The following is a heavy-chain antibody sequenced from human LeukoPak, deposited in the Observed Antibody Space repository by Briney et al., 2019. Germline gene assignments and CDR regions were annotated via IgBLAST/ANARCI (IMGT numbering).Heavy chain of an antibody. CDR1: GGSISSYY. CDR2: IYTSGST. Sequence: SETLSLTGTVSGGSISSYYWSWIRQPGGKGLEWIGRIYTSGSTNYNPSLKSRVTMSVDTSKNQFSLKLSSVTATDTAVYYCARSAYDRYYYYMDVWGKGTTVTVSS. CDR3: ARSAYDRYYYYMDV. D-gene: IGHD5-12*01. J-gene: IGHJ6*03. V-gene: IGHV4-4*07.